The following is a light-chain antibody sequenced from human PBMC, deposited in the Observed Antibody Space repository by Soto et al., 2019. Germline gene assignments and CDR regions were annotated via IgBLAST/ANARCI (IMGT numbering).Light chain of an antibody. J-gene: IGKJ1*01. Sequence: AIQMTQSPSSLSASVGDRVTITCRASQGIRNDLGWYQQKPGKAPKLLIYAASSLQSGVPSRFSGSGSGTDFTLTISRLKPEDFATYYCLQDYNYPRTFGQGTKVDIK. CDR1: QGIRND. V-gene: IGKV1-6*01. CDR2: AAS. CDR3: LQDYNYPRT.